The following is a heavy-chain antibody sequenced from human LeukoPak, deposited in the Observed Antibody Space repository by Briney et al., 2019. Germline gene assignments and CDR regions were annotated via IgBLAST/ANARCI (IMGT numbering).Heavy chain of an antibody. Sequence: SETLSLTCAVYNGSFSGYYWSWIRQPPGKGLEWIGEIYHSGSTNYNPSLKSRVTISVDTSKNQFSLKLSSVTAADTAVYYCARGPTTVTRAFDYWGQGTLVTVSS. D-gene: IGHD4-17*01. CDR2: IYHSGST. V-gene: IGHV4-34*01. CDR3: ARGPTTVTRAFDY. J-gene: IGHJ4*02. CDR1: NGSFSGYY.